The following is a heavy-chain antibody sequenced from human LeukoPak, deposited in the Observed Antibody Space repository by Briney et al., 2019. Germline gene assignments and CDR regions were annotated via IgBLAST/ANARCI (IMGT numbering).Heavy chain of an antibody. CDR2: IYTGDST. CDR1: GLSVSRNY. J-gene: IGHJ6*03. D-gene: IGHD2-2*01. Sequence: GGSLRLSCAASGLSVSRNYMSWVRQAPGKGLDWASVIYTGDSTYYADSVKGRFTISRDNSKNTLYLQMNSLRAEDTAVYYCARDLGVGFCSSTGCNNLNMDVWGQRDHGHRLL. V-gene: IGHV3-53*01. CDR3: ARDLGVGFCSSTGCNNLNMDV.